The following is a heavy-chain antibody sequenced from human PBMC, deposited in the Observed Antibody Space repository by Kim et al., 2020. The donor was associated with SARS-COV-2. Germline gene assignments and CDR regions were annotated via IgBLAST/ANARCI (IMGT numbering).Heavy chain of an antibody. Sequence: ASVKVSCKASGYTFTTSYIHWVRQAPGQGLEWMGIINPSGGSTRYAQKFQGRVTMTRDTSTSTVYMELSSLTYEDTAVYYCARDFSVQLSFEVDSWGQGT. CDR1: GYTFTTSY. V-gene: IGHV1-46*01. J-gene: IGHJ4*02. CDR2: INPSGGST. D-gene: IGHD1-1*01. CDR3: ARDFSVQLSFEVDS.